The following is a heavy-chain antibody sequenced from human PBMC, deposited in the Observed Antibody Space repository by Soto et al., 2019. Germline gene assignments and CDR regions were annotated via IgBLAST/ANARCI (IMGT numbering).Heavy chain of an antibody. J-gene: IGHJ4*02. CDR2: IYWDDDK. V-gene: IGHV2-5*02. Sequence: QITLNESGPTQVNPRQTLTLTCTFSGFSLTTSGVGVGWIRQSPGKAPEWLALIYWDDDKRYSPSLKSRLTNTKDTSKNQVVLTMADLDLADTATYYCAHRVLRTVFGLVTTTAIYFDFWGQGTPVAVSS. CDR3: AHRVLRTVFGLVTTTAIYFDF. CDR1: GFSLTTSGVG. D-gene: IGHD3-3*01.